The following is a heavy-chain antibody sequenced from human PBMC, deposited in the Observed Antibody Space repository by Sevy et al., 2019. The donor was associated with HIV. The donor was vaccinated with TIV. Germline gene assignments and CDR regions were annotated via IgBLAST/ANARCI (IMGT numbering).Heavy chain of an antibody. Sequence: SETLSLTWTVSGGSVSSGSYFWSWIRQPPGKGLEWIGYIHYSGSTNYNSSLKSRVTISVDTSKNQFSLNLSSVTAADTAVYYCARDSRTYPYYFDYWGQGTLVTVSS. D-gene: IGHD2-2*01. V-gene: IGHV4-61*01. CDR3: ARDSRTYPYYFDY. CDR1: GGSVSSGSYF. J-gene: IGHJ4*02. CDR2: IHYSGST.